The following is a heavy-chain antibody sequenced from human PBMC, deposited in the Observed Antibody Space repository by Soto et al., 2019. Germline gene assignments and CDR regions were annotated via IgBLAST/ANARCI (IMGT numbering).Heavy chain of an antibody. CDR2: INPNSGGT. CDR1: GYTFTGYY. J-gene: IGHJ6*02. CDR3: ARDDCSGGSCPGYYYGMDV. D-gene: IGHD2-15*01. V-gene: IGHV1-2*04. Sequence: ASMKVSCKASGYTFTGYYMHWVRQAPGQGLEWMGWINPNSGGTNYAQKFQGWVTMTRDTSISTAYMELSRLRSDDTAVYYCARDDCSGGSCPGYYYGMDVWGQGTTVTVSS.